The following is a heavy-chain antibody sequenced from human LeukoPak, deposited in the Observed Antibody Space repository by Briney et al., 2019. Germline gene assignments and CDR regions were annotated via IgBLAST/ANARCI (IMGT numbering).Heavy chain of an antibody. D-gene: IGHD2-15*01. CDR1: GGSFSGYY. Sequence: SGTLSLTCAVYGGSFSGYYWSWIRQPPGKGLEWIGEINHSGSTNYNPSLKSRVTISVDTSKNQFSLKLSSVTAADTAVYYCARTRIVGGLPDYWGQGTLVTVSS. CDR3: ARTRIVGGLPDY. V-gene: IGHV4-34*01. J-gene: IGHJ4*02. CDR2: INHSGST.